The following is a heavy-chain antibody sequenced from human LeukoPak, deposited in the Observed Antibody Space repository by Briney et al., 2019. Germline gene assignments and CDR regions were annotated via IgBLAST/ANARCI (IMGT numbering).Heavy chain of an antibody. CDR1: GFTVSGNY. CDR3: ARVADYYVSGHFDY. CDR2: IYSGGNT. J-gene: IGHJ4*02. D-gene: IGHD3-10*01. Sequence: GGSLRLSCAASGFTVSGNYMIWVRQTPGKGLEWVSLIYSGGNTYYPDSVKGRFTISRDNSENTLYLQMNSLRTEDTAVYYCARVADYYVSGHFDYWGQGTLVTVSS. V-gene: IGHV3-53*01.